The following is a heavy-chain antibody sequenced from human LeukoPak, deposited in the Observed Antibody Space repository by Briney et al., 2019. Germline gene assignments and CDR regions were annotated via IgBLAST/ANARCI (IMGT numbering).Heavy chain of an antibody. V-gene: IGHV4-39*01. Sequence: SETLSLTCTVSGGSISSSTYYWGWIRQPPGKGLEWIGYIYYSGGTYYNPSLKSRVTISVDTSKNQFSLKLSSVTAADTAVYYCARRGSRFHYFDYWGQGALVTVSS. CDR2: IYYSGGT. CDR1: GGSISSSTYY. J-gene: IGHJ4*02. CDR3: ARRGSRFHYFDY. D-gene: IGHD2-2*01.